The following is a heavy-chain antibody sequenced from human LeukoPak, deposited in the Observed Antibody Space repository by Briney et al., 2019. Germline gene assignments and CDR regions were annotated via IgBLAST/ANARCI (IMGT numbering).Heavy chain of an antibody. CDR1: GFTFDDYA. Sequence: PGRSLRLSCAASGFTFDDYAMHWVRQAPGKGLEWVSGISWNSGSIGYADSVKGRFTISRDNAKNSLYLQMNSLRAEDTALYYCAKDRSHTVTTSSHFDYWGQGILVTVSS. D-gene: IGHD4-17*01. CDR2: ISWNSGSI. CDR3: AKDRSHTVTTSSHFDY. V-gene: IGHV3-9*01. J-gene: IGHJ4*02.